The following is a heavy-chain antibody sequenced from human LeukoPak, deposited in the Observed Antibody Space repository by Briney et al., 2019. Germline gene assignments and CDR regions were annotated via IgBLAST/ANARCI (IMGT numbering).Heavy chain of an antibody. Sequence: GGSLRLSCAASGFTFSSYSMNWVRQAPGKGLEWVSSISSSSSYIYYADSVKGRFTISRDNAKNSLSLQMNRLRAEDTAVYYCVRDDSSHFDYWGQGALVTVSS. CDR3: VRDDSSHFDY. V-gene: IGHV3-21*01. CDR1: GFTFSSYS. J-gene: IGHJ4*02. CDR2: ISSSSSYI. D-gene: IGHD6-13*01.